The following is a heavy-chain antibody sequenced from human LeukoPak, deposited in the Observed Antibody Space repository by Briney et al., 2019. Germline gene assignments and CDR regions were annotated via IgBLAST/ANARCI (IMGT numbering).Heavy chain of an antibody. CDR2: ISGSGGST. Sequence: PGGSLRLSCVASGFTFSSYEMNWVRQAPGKGLEWVSAISGSGGSTYYADSVKGRFTISRDNSKNTLYLQMNSLRAEDTAVYYCAKDRFSYYDSSGYYYLEGFFDYWGQGTLVTVSS. J-gene: IGHJ4*02. CDR1: GFTFSSYE. D-gene: IGHD3-22*01. V-gene: IGHV3-23*01. CDR3: AKDRFSYYDSSGYYYLEGFFDY.